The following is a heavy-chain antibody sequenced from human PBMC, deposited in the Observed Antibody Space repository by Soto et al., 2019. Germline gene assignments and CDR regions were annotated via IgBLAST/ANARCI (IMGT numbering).Heavy chain of an antibody. CDR3: VNGDYY. Sequence: EEQLVESGGGLVQPGGSLRLSCAASGFTFSNHVMNCVRQAPGRGLDWVSSINRDYNTYYADSVRGRFTISRDNAKDSLYLHMNSLRADDTAVYYCVNGDYYVGQGTLVTVSS. CDR1: GFTFSNHV. D-gene: IGHD4-17*01. J-gene: IGHJ4*02. CDR2: INRDYNT. V-gene: IGHV3-48*01.